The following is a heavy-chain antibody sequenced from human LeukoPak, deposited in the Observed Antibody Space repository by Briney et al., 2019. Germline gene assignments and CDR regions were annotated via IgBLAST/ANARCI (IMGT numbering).Heavy chain of an antibody. Sequence: PSETLSLTCAVYGGSFSGYYWSWIRQPPGKGLEWIGEINHSGSTNYNPSLKSRVTISVDTSKNQFSLKLSSVTAADTAVYYCARDLGAVAGVYWGQGTLVTVSS. CDR3: ARDLGAVAGVY. CDR1: GGSFSGYY. J-gene: IGHJ4*02. V-gene: IGHV4-34*01. D-gene: IGHD6-19*01. CDR2: INHSGST.